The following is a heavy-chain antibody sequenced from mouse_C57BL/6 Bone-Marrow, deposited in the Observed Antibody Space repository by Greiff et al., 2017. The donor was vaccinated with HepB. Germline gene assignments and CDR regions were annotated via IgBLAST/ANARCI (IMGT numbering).Heavy chain of an antibody. J-gene: IGHJ2*01. V-gene: IGHV3-6*01. Sequence: EVQVVESGPGLVKPSQSLSLTCSVTGYSITSGYYWNWIRQFPGNKLEWMGYISYDGSNNYNPSLKNRISITRDTSKNQFFLKLNSVTTEDTATYYCARDRPPLLDYWGQGTTLTVSS. CDR3: ARDRPPLLDY. CDR2: ISYDGSN. CDR1: GYSITSGYY.